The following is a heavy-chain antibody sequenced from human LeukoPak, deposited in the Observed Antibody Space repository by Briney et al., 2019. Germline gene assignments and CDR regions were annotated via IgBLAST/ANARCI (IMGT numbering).Heavy chain of an antibody. V-gene: IGHV3-66*01. Sequence: GGSLRLSCAGSGFTVSSTYMSWVRQAPGKGLEWVSVIYGGTSTYYADSVKGRFTISRDDSRNTLYLQMSSLRAEDTAVYYCAAATDSSGYLLTRWGQGTLVTVSS. J-gene: IGHJ4*02. CDR3: AAATDSSGYLLTR. CDR1: GFTVSSTY. CDR2: IYGGTST. D-gene: IGHD3-22*01.